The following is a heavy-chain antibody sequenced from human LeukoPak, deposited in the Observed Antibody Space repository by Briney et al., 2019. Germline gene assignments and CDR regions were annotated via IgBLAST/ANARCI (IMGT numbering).Heavy chain of an antibody. D-gene: IGHD3-22*01. J-gene: IGHJ4*02. CDR2: IYPGDSDT. CDR3: ARLGELGYYDSSGYPYYFDY. CDR1: GYSFTSYW. Sequence: GESLKISCKGSGYSFTSYWSGWVRQMPGKGRGWMGIIYPGDSDTRYSPSFQGQVTISADKSISTAYLQWSSLKASDTAMYYCARLGELGYYDSSGYPYYFDYWGQGTLVTVSS. V-gene: IGHV5-51*01.